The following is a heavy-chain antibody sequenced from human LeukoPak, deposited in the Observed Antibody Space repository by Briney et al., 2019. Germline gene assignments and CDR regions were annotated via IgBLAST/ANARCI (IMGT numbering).Heavy chain of an antibody. CDR1: RFTVRSNY. CDR3: AKDTPLFYHYYGIDV. CDR2: IYSGGRT. J-gene: IGHJ6*02. Sequence: GGSLRLSCGASRFTVRSNYMSWVRQAPGKGLEWVSVIYSGGRTYYADAVKGRFTISRDNSKNSLFLEMNSLRSEDTALYYCAKDTPLFYHYYGIDVWGQGTTVTVSS. V-gene: IGHV3-53*05.